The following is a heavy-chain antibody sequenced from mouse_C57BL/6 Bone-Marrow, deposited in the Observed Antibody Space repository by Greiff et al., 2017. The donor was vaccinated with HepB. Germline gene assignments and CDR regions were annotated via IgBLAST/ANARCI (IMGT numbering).Heavy chain of an antibody. V-gene: IGHV2-6-1*01. Sequence: VKLQESGPGLVAPSQSLSITCTVSGFSLTSYGVHWVRQPPGKGLEWLVVIWSDGSTTYNSALKSRLSISKDNSKSQVFLKMNSLQTDDTAMYYCARHNYSTGAMDYWGQGTSVTVSS. CDR3: ARHNYSTGAMDY. CDR2: IWSDGST. CDR1: GFSLTSYG. J-gene: IGHJ4*01. D-gene: IGHD2-5*01.